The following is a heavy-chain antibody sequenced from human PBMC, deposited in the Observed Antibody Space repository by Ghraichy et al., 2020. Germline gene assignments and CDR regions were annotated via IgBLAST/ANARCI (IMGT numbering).Heavy chain of an antibody. V-gene: IGHV3-23*01. CDR2: ISGSGGST. Sequence: GGSLRLSCAASGFTFSSYAMSWVRQAPGKGLEWVSAISGSGGSTYYADSVKGRFTISRDNSKNTLYLQMNSLRAEDTAVYYCAKDRYCSGGSRQSNAFDIWGQGTMVTVSS. J-gene: IGHJ3*02. CDR1: GFTFSSYA. D-gene: IGHD2-15*01. CDR3: AKDRYCSGGSRQSNAFDI.